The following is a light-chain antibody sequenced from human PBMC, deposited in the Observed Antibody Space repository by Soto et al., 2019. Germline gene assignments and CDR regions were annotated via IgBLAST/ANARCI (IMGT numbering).Light chain of an antibody. CDR1: SSDVGGYNY. V-gene: IGLV2-14*01. Sequence: HSVLTHPASVSRSPGQSITISCTGTSSDVGGYNYLSWYQQHPGKAPKLMIYDVSNRPSGVSNRFSGSKSGNTASLTISGLQAEDEADYYCSSYTSSSTLVVFGTGTKVTVL. CDR3: SSYTSSSTLVV. J-gene: IGLJ1*01. CDR2: DVS.